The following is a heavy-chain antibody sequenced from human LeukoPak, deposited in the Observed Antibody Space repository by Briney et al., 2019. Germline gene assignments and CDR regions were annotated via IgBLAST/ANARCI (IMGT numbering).Heavy chain of an antibody. CDR2: IYHSGST. CDR3: ARLYCSGGSCYPVYWYFRF. J-gene: IGHJ2*01. Sequence: PSETLSLTCTVSGYSISSGYYWGWIRQPPGKGLEWIGSIYHSGSTYYNPSLKSRVTISVDTSKNQFSLKLSSVTAADTAMYYCARLYCSGGSCYPVYWYFRFWGRGTLVTVSS. CDR1: GYSISSGYY. V-gene: IGHV4-38-2*02. D-gene: IGHD2-15*01.